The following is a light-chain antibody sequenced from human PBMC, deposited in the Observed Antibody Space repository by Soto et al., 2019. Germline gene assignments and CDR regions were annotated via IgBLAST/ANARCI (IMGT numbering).Light chain of an antibody. J-gene: IGLJ3*02. CDR3: ISYTSSTTWL. Sequence: QSVLTQPASVSGSPGQSITISCSGTSSEVGAYNYVSWYQHHPVKAPKLMIYEVSNRPSGVSDRFSGSRSGNTASLTISGLQAEDESDYYCISYTSSTTWLFCGGTKVTVL. CDR1: SSEVGAYNY. V-gene: IGLV2-14*01. CDR2: EVS.